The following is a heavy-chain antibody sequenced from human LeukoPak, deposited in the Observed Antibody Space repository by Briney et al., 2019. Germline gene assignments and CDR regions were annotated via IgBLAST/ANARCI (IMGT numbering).Heavy chain of an antibody. CDR3: ARDGSGSYLNWFDP. J-gene: IGHJ5*02. V-gene: IGHV4-31*03. Sequence: SETLSLTCTVSGGSISSGGYYWSWIRQHPGKGLEWIGYIYYSGSTYYNPSLKSRVTISVDTSKNQFSLKLSSVTAADTAVYYCARDGSGSYLNWFDPWGQGTLVTVSS. D-gene: IGHD3-10*01. CDR2: IYYSGST. CDR1: GGSISSGGYY.